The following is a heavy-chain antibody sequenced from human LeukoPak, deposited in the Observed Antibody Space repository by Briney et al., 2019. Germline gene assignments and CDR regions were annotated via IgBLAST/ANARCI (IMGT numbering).Heavy chain of an antibody. Sequence: GGSLRLSCAASGFTFSSYSMNWVRQAPGKGLEGVSSISSSSSYIYYADSVKGRFTISRDNSRNTVYLQMSSLRSDDTAIYYCAKTLDGFWPQFDFWGQGTLLTVSS. J-gene: IGHJ4*02. CDR3: AKTLDGFWPQFDF. CDR1: GFTFSSYS. D-gene: IGHD5-24*01. V-gene: IGHV3-21*01. CDR2: ISSSSSYI.